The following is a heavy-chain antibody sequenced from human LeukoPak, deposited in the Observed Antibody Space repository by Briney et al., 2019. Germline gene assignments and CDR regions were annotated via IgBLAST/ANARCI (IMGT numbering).Heavy chain of an antibody. CDR2: ISGSGSDA. D-gene: IGHD3-10*01. CDR1: GFTFSSYA. CDR3: ARDKVTMVRGKQNWFDP. Sequence: GGSLRLSCAASGFTFSSYAMTWVRQAPGKGLEWVSSISGSGSDAYYADSVKGRFTISRHDSRDTLYLQMNSLRVEDTAVYYCARDKVTMVRGKQNWFDPWGQGTLVTVSS. V-gene: IGHV3-23*01. J-gene: IGHJ5*02.